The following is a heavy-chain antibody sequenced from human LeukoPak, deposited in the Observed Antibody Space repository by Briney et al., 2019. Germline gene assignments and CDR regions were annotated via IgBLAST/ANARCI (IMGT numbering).Heavy chain of an antibody. D-gene: IGHD3-3*01. Sequence: ASVKVSCKAPGYTFTSYGISWVRQAPGQWLEWMGWISAYNGNTNYAQKLQGRVTMTTDTSTSTAYMELRSLRSDDTAVYYCARDVGHYDFWSGYYSCGYWGQGTLVTVSS. CDR2: ISAYNGNT. J-gene: IGHJ4*02. CDR3: ARDVGHYDFWSGYYSCGY. CDR1: GYTFTSYG. V-gene: IGHV1-18*01.